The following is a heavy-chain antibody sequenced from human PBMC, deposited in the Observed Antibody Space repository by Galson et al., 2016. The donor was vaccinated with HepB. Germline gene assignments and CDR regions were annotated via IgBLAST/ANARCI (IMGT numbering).Heavy chain of an antibody. V-gene: IGHV4-31*03. D-gene: IGHD1-26*01. CDR2: IYHSGST. Sequence: TLSLTCNVSGGSISSGGYYWSWIRQHPGKGLEWIGYIYHSGSTYYNPSLKSRLTISVDTTKNQFSLNLKSVTAAATAVYSCARSAIVEGAGFDYYYAMDVWGQGTTVTVSS. CDR3: ARSAIVEGAGFDYYYAMDV. CDR1: GGSISSGGYY. J-gene: IGHJ6*02.